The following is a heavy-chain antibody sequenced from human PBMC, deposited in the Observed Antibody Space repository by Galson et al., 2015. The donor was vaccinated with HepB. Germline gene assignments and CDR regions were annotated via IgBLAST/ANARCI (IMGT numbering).Heavy chain of an antibody. CDR2: INAGNGNT. V-gene: IGHV1-3*01. CDR3: AREGGSSGCCRFDP. Sequence: SVKVSCKASGYTFTSYAMHWVRQAPGQRLEWMGWINAGNGNTKYSQKFQGRDTITRDTSASTAYMELSSLRSEDTAVYYCAREGGSSGCCRFDPWGQGTLVTVSS. J-gene: IGHJ5*02. CDR1: GYTFTSYA. D-gene: IGHD6-19*01.